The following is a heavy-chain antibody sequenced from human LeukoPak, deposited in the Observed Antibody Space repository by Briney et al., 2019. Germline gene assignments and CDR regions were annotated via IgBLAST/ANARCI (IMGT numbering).Heavy chain of an antibody. V-gene: IGHV4-31*03. CDR3: ARYYYDTSGAYYFDY. Sequence: SETLSLTCTVSGGSISSGGYYWSWIRQHPGKGLEWIGYIYYSGSTYYNPSLKSRVTISVDTSKNQFSLKLSSVTAADTAVYYCARYYYDTSGAYYFDYWGQGTLVTVSS. D-gene: IGHD3-22*01. CDR1: GGSISSGGYY. CDR2: IYYSGST. J-gene: IGHJ4*02.